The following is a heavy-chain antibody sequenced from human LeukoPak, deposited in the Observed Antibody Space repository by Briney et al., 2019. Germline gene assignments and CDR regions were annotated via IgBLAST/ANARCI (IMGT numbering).Heavy chain of an antibody. J-gene: IGHJ4*02. CDR1: GYSFTSYW. V-gene: IGHV5-51*01. Sequence: GAPLQISCQGSGYSFTSYWIGWLRQMPGKGLEWMGIIYPGDSNTRYSPSFQGQVTISADKSISTAYLQWSSLKASDTAMYYCAKHSGDDFATFDYWGQGTRVTVSS. D-gene: IGHD1-26*01. CDR2: IYPGDSNT. CDR3: AKHSGDDFATFDY.